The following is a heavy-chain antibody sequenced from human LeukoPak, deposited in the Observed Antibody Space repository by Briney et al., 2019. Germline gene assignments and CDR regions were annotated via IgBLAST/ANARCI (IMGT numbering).Heavy chain of an antibody. CDR2: IRSKAYGGTT. CDR3: TSYCSSTSCSDY. V-gene: IGHV3-49*04. CDR1: GFTFGDYA. Sequence: GGSLRLSCTASGFTFGDYAMSWVRQAPGKGLEWVGFIRSKAYGGTTEYAASVKGRFTISRDDPKSIAYLQMNSLKTEDTAVYYCTSYCSSTSCSDYWGQGTLVTVSS. D-gene: IGHD2-2*01. J-gene: IGHJ4*02.